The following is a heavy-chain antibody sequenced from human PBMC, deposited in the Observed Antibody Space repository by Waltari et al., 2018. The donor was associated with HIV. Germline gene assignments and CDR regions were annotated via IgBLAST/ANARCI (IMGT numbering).Heavy chain of an antibody. Sequence: EVQLVESGGGLVQPGGSLRLSCAASGFSVSSTYMSWVRQAPGKGREWVSVIYSGGSTYYADSVKGRFTISRDNSKNTLYLQMNSLRAEDTAVYYCARGIIAAAGNWFDPWGQGTLVTVSS. CDR1: GFSVSSTY. J-gene: IGHJ5*02. V-gene: IGHV3-66*02. D-gene: IGHD6-13*01. CDR2: IYSGGST. CDR3: ARGIIAAAGNWFDP.